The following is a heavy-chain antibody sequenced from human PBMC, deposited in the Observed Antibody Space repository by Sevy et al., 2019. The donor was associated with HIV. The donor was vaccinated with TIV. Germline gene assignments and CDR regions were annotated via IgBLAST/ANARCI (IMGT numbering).Heavy chain of an antibody. Sequence: SETLSLTCTVSGGSITSLYWNWIRQPPGKGLEWIANIYYNGHINYNPSLKSRVTLSRDTSKNRFSLRLSSGTAADTAMYYCAGENAWGRGYSWGQGTLVTVSS. J-gene: IGHJ4*02. CDR2: IYYNGHI. V-gene: IGHV4-59*08. D-gene: IGHD1-26*01. CDR1: GGSITSLY. CDR3: AGENAWGRGYS.